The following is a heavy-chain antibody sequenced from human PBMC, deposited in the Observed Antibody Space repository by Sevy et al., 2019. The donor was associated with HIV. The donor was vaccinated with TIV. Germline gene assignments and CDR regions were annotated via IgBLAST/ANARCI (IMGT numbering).Heavy chain of an antibody. J-gene: IGHJ4*02. V-gene: IGHV1-69*13. CDR1: GGTFNSYV. D-gene: IGHD3-3*01. CDR2: ITPILGTT. Sequence: ASVKVSCKASGGTFNSYVVSWVRQAPGQGLEWMGEITPILGTTHYAQKFKGRVTITADESTNTVYMELSSLRSEDTAVYYGARWRNSIDYWGQGTLVTVSS. CDR3: ARWRNSIDY.